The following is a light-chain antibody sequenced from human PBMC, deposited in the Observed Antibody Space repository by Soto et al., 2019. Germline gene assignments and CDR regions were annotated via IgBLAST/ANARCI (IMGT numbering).Light chain of an antibody. V-gene: IGKV1-17*01. CDR3: LQHSSYPFS. J-gene: IGKJ3*01. CDR1: QDIRYS. CDR2: GAS. Sequence: DIHMTQSPSSLSASVGDRVTITCRASQDIRYSLGWFQQKPGKAPKRLVYGASNVENGVTPRFSGSRSGTEFTLTISGLQTEDFASYYCLQHSSYPFSFGPGTKVDI.